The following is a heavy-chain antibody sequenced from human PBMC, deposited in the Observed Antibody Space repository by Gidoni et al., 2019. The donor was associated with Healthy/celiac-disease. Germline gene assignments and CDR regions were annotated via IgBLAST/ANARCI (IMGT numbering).Heavy chain of an antibody. V-gene: IGHV3-30*18. CDR3: AKDREGGWYATNWFDP. Sequence: QVQLVESGGGVVQPGRSLRLSCAASGFTFSSYGMHWVRQAPGKRLEWVAVISYDGSNKYYADSVKGRFTISRDNSKNTLYLQMNSLRAEDTAVYYCAKDREGGWYATNWFDPWGQGTLVTVSS. J-gene: IGHJ5*02. D-gene: IGHD6-19*01. CDR1: GFTFSSYG. CDR2: ISYDGSNK.